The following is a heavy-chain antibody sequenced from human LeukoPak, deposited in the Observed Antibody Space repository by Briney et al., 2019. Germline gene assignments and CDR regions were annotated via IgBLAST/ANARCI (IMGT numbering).Heavy chain of an antibody. CDR1: GASISSSY. V-gene: IGHV4-59*01. CDR2: IYYSGTT. D-gene: IGHD2-15*01. CDR3: ARVLGYCSAGSCYPSFDY. Sequence: PSETLSLTCTVSGASISSSYWTWLRQPPGKGLEWIGYIYYSGTTNYNPSLQSRVTISVDTSKNQFSLKLSSVTAADTAVYYCARVLGYCSAGSCYPSFDYWGQGTLVTVSS. J-gene: IGHJ4*02.